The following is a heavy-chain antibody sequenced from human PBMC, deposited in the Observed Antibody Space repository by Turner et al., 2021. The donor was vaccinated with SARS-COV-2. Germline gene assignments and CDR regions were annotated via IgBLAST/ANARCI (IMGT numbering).Heavy chain of an antibody. Sequence: EVQLVESGGGLVQPGGSLRHSCAALGFTFSNYWMHWGRHAPGKGLVWVSRINSDGSSTSYADSVKGRFTISRDNAKNTLYLQMNSLRAEDTAVYYCARDCSSTNCYRSGFNYWGQGTLVTVSS. CDR3: ARDCSSTNCYRSGFNY. CDR2: INSDGSST. CDR1: GFTFSNYW. D-gene: IGHD2-2*02. J-gene: IGHJ4*02. V-gene: IGHV3-74*01.